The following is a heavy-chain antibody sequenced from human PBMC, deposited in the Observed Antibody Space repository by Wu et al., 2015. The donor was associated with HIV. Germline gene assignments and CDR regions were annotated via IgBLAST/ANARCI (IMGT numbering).Heavy chain of an antibody. D-gene: IGHD3-10*01. J-gene: IGHJ3*02. Sequence: QVPLVQSGAEVRKPEASVKVSCKVSGYTLSKLSMHWVRQTPGKGLEWMGGFDPKDGEIVYAQNFQGRLTMTEDTSTDTAYVELRSLRFEDTAVYYCTTLRGGYYAGSDIPAAFDIWGQGTMVTVSP. CDR1: GYTLSKLS. V-gene: IGHV1-24*01. CDR3: TTLRGGYYAGSDIPAAFDI. CDR2: FDPKDGEI.